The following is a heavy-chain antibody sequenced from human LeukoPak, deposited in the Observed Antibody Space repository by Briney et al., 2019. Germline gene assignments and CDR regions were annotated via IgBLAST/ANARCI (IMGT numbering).Heavy chain of an antibody. V-gene: IGHV4-34*01. D-gene: IGHD2-2*01. CDR3: ARVPHLPNWFDP. Sequence: SETLSLTCAVYGGSFSGYYWSWIRQPPGKGLEWIGEINHSGSTNYNPSLKSRVTISVDTSKNQFSLKLSSVTAADTAVYYCARVPHLPNWFDPWGQGTLVTVSS. CDR1: GGSFSGYY. J-gene: IGHJ5*02. CDR2: INHSGST.